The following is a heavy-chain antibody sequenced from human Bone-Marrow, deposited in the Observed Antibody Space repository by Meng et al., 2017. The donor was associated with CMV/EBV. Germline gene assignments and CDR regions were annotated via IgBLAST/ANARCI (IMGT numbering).Heavy chain of an antibody. D-gene: IGHD3-3*01. J-gene: IGHJ6*02. Sequence: GGSLRLSCAASGFTFSDYYMSWIRQAPGKGLEWVSYISSSGSTIYYADSVKGRFTSSRDNAKNSLYLQMNSLSAEDTAVYYCARVRLRFLEWLSPDYYYGMAVWGPGNTVNVSS. CDR2: ISSSGSTI. CDR1: GFTFSDYY. V-gene: IGHV3-11*01. CDR3: ARVRLRFLEWLSPDYYYGMAV.